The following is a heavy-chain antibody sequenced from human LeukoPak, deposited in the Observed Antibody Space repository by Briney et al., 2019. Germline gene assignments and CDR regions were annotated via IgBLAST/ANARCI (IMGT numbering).Heavy chain of an antibody. CDR1: GFTFSTYW. J-gene: IGHJ3*02. Sequence: AGGSLRLSCAASGFTFSTYWMHWVRQAPGKGLVWVSHINVDGSGASYADSVKGRFTISRDNSKNTLYLQMNSLRAEDTAVYCCAKVWAFGAFDIWGQGTMVTVSS. CDR2: INVDGSGA. CDR3: AKVWAFGAFDI. V-gene: IGHV3-74*01. D-gene: IGHD3-16*01.